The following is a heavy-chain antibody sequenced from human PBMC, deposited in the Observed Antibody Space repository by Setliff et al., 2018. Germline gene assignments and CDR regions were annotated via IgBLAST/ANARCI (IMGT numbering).Heavy chain of an antibody. D-gene: IGHD2-2*01. CDR3: ERLVRYCSTTSCQRTSGDDF. CDR2: INPNSGGA. V-gene: IGHV1-2*02. J-gene: IGHJ4*02. Sequence: ASVKVSCKASGYTFAGYYMHWVRQAPGQGLEWMGWINPNSGGANYAPQFQGRVIMTTDTSAKTAYMDLRSLRSDDTAVYYCERLVRYCSTTSCQRTSGDDFWGLGTLVTVSS. CDR1: GYTFAGYY.